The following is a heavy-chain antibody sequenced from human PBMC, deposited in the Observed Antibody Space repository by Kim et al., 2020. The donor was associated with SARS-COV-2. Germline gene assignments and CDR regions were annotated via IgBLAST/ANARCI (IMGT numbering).Heavy chain of an antibody. V-gene: IGHV1-69*13. Sequence: SVKVSCKASGGTFSSYAISWVRQAPGQGLEWMGGIIPIFGTANYAQKFQGRVTITADESTSTAYMELSSLRSEDTAVYYCARAAYSNFPLVVWDFDYWGQGTLVTVSS. J-gene: IGHJ4*02. D-gene: IGHD4-4*01. CDR3: ARAAYSNFPLVVWDFDY. CDR1: GGTFSSYA. CDR2: IIPIFGTA.